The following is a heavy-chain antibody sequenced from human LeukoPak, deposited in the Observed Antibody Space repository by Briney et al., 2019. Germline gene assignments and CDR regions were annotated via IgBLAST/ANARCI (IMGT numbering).Heavy chain of an antibody. CDR1: GGSISSYY. D-gene: IGHD3-22*01. Sequence: SETLSLTCTVSGGSISSYYWSWIRQPAGKGLEWIGRIYTSGSTNYNPSLKSRVTMSVDTSKNQFSLKLSSVTAADTAVYYCARDRYYYDSSGYYPFKYWGQGTLVTVSS. CDR2: IYTSGST. V-gene: IGHV4-4*07. CDR3: ARDRYYYDSSGYYPFKY. J-gene: IGHJ4*02.